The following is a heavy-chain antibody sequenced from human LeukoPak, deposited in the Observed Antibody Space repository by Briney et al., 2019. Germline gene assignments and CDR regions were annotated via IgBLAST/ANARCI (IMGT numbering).Heavy chain of an antibody. J-gene: IGHJ1*01. D-gene: IGHD3-3*02. Sequence: PSGTLSLTCAVSGGSISSSNWWSWVRQPPGKGLEWIGEIYHSGSTNYNPSLKSRVTISVDKSKNQFSLKLSSVTAADTAVYYCTRAPIAFVRYYLDWGQGTMVTVSS. CDR3: TRAPIAFVRYYLD. V-gene: IGHV4-4*02. CDR1: GGSISSSNW. CDR2: IYHSGST.